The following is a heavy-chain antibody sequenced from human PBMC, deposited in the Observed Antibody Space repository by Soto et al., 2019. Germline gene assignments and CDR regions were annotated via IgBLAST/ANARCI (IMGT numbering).Heavy chain of an antibody. V-gene: IGHV3-30-3*01. D-gene: IGHD6-13*01. CDR3: AREIAAAVKIPLYYYYYGMDV. CDR1: GFTFSSYA. Sequence: QVQLVESGGGVVQPGRSLRLSCAASGFTFSSYAMHWVRQAPGKGLEWVAVISYDGSNKYYADSVKGRFTISRDNSKNTLYLQMNSLRAEDTAVYYCAREIAAAVKIPLYYYYYGMDVWGQGTTVTVSS. CDR2: ISYDGSNK. J-gene: IGHJ6*02.